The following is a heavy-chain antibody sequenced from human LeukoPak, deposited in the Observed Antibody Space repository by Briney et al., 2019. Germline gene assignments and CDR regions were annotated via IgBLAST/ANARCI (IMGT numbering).Heavy chain of an antibody. CDR2: ISYDGSNK. V-gene: IGHV3-30*04. CDR3: ARGTELPAAPGHI. Sequence: PGRFLRLSCAASGFTFSNYAMHWVRQAPGKGLEWVAVISYDGSNKYYADSVKGRFTISRDNSKNTLYLQMNSLRAEDAAVYYCARGTELPAAPGHIWGQGTMVTVSS. CDR1: GFTFSNYA. J-gene: IGHJ3*02. D-gene: IGHD2-2*01.